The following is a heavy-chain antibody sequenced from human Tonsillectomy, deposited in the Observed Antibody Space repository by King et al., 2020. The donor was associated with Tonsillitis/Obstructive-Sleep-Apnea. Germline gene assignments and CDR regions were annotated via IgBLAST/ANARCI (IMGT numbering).Heavy chain of an antibody. CDR1: GDSVSSDSAA. D-gene: IGHD2-2*02. J-gene: IGHJ4*02. CDR2: TYYRSKWYT. Sequence: VQLQQSGPGLVKPSQTLSLTCAISGDSVSSDSAAWNWIRQSPSCGLEWLGRTYYRSKWYTDYAVSVKSRITINADTAKNQFSLQLNSVTPEDTAVYYCASTLHTYYFDYWGQGTLVTVSS. V-gene: IGHV6-1*01. CDR3: ASTLHTYYFDY.